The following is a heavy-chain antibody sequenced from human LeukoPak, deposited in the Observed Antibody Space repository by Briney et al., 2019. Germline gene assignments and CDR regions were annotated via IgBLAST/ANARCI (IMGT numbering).Heavy chain of an antibody. CDR1: GFTFSSYS. CDR3: ARASWGYYDSSGYPFDY. CDR2: ISSSSSYI. Sequence: GGSLRLSCAASGFTFSSYSMNWVRRAPGKGLEWVSSISSSSSYIYYADSVKGRFTISRDNAKNSLYPQMNSLRAEDTAVYYCARASWGYYDSSGYPFDYWGQGTLVTVSS. V-gene: IGHV3-21*01. D-gene: IGHD3-22*01. J-gene: IGHJ4*02.